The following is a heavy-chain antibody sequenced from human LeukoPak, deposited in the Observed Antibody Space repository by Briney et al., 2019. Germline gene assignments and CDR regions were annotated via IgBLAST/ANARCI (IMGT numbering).Heavy chain of an antibody. J-gene: IGHJ6*02. Sequence: SGPVLVKPTETLTLTCTVSGFSLSNARMGVSWIRQPPGKALEWLAHIFPNDEKSYSTSLKSRLTTSKDTSKSQVVLTMTNMDPVDTATYYCARFYGDYVGSYYYGMDVWGQGTTVTVSS. CDR1: GFSLSNARMG. D-gene: IGHD4-17*01. CDR2: IFPNDEK. V-gene: IGHV2-26*01. CDR3: ARFYGDYVGSYYYGMDV.